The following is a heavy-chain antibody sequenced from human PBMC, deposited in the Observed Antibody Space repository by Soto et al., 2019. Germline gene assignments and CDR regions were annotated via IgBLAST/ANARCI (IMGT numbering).Heavy chain of an antibody. J-gene: IGHJ4*02. D-gene: IGHD3-16*01. Sequence: SETLSLTCSVSGASISNFYWSWIRQSAGKGLEWIGRLYTRGTTDYNPSLKSRVTMSIDTSKNRVSLNLTSVTAADTAVYYCAKGGTYYFDSWGQGIVVTVSS. CDR2: LYTRGTT. CDR1: GASISNFY. CDR3: AKGGTYYFDS. V-gene: IGHV4-4*07.